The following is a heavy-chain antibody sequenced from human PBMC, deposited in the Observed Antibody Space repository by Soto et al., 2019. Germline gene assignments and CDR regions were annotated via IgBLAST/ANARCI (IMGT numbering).Heavy chain of an antibody. V-gene: IGHV1-18*01. CDR3: ARVSGGTMPYNYMDV. D-gene: IGHD2-15*01. Sequence: ASVKVSCKASGYTFASYGISWVRQAPGQGLEWMGWISAYNANTNYAQKLQGRVTMTTDTSTSTAYMELRSLRSDDTAVYYCARVSGGTMPYNYMDVWGKGTTVTVSS. J-gene: IGHJ6*03. CDR1: GYTFASYG. CDR2: ISAYNANT.